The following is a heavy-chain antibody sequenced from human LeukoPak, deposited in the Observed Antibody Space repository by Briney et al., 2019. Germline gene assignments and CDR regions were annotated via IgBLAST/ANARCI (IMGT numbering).Heavy chain of an antibody. J-gene: IGHJ4*02. Sequence: GGSLRLSCAASGFTFSSYAMSWVRQAPGKGLEWVSAISGSGGSTYYADSVKGRFTISRDNSKNTLYLQMNSLRAEDTAVYYCAKDLFSQLTLSLFDYWGQGTLVTVSS. CDR2: ISGSGGST. V-gene: IGHV3-23*01. D-gene: IGHD2-2*01. CDR1: GFTFSSYA. CDR3: AKDLFSQLTLSLFDY.